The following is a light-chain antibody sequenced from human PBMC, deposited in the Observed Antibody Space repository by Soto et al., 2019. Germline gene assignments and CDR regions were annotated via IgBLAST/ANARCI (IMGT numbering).Light chain of an antibody. J-gene: IGKJ2*01. Sequence: EIVLTQSPATLSLSPGERATLSCTASQSVNSYLAWYQHRPGQAPRLLIYDTLNRATGVPARFSGSGSGTDFTLTISSLEPEDFAVYYCQHRTSRYTFGQGTKVETK. V-gene: IGKV3-11*01. CDR2: DTL. CDR3: QHRTSRYT. CDR1: QSVNSY.